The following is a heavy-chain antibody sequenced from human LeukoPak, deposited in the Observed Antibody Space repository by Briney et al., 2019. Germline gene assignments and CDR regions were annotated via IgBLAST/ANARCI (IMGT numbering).Heavy chain of an antibody. Sequence: SVKVSCKASGGTFNYYTINWVRQAPGQGLEWMGRIVPMFGIPDYAQKFQGRVTLTADKSTSTAYMELSSLRSEDTAMYYCAIMGGSTTRAVDCWAQGTLVTVSS. CDR3: AIMGGSTTRAVDC. CDR2: IVPMFGIP. J-gene: IGHJ4*02. D-gene: IGHD2-8*01. CDR1: GGTFNYYT. V-gene: IGHV1-69*02.